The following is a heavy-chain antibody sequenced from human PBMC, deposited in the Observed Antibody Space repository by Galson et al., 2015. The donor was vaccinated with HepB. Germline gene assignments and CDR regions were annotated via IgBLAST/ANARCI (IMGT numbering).Heavy chain of an antibody. J-gene: IGHJ3*02. V-gene: IGHV3-30-3*01. CDR2: ISYDGSNK. Sequence: SLRLSCAASGFTFSSYAMHWVRQAPGKGLEWVAVISYDGSNKYYADSVKGRFTISRDNSKNTLYLQMNSLRAEDTAVYYCARTYYYDSSGYWDDAFDIWGQGTMVTVSS. CDR1: GFTFSSYA. CDR3: ARTYYYDSSGYWDDAFDI. D-gene: IGHD3-22*01.